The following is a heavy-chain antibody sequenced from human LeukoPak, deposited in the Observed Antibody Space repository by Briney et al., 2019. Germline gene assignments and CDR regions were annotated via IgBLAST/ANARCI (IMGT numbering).Heavy chain of an antibody. CDR1: GFTFSGYW. J-gene: IGHJ3*02. CDR2: IKQDGSEE. V-gene: IGHV3-7*01. CDR3: ARDLEI. Sequence: GGSLRLSCVASGFTFSGYWMTWVRQPPGKGLEWVAIIKQDGSEEYYVNSVKGRFTISRDNAKNSLYLQLNILRAEDTAVYYCARDLEIWGQGTMVTVSS.